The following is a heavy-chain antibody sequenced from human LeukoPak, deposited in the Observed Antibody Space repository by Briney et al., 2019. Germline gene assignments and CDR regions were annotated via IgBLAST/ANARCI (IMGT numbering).Heavy chain of an antibody. V-gene: IGHV4-39*01. Sequence: PSETLSLTCSVSAGSISNGDYYWGWIRQAPGKGLEWIGCIFYGENTHYNPSLKSRATISVDTSKNQFSLKLTSVTAADAAIYYCARQLPTAAADTRGYFDYWGQGTVVTVSS. CDR3: ARQLPTAAADTRGYFDY. D-gene: IGHD6-25*01. CDR2: IFYGENT. CDR1: AGSISNGDYY. J-gene: IGHJ4*01.